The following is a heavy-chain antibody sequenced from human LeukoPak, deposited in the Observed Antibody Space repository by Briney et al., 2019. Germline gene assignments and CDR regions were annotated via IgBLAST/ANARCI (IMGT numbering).Heavy chain of an antibody. D-gene: IGHD6-19*01. CDR2: INHSGST. CDR3: ARGRGSGWSLYYFDY. CDR1: GGSFSGYY. J-gene: IGHJ4*02. Sequence: SETLSLTCAVYGGSFSGYYWSWTRQPPGKGLEWIGEINHSGSTNYNPSLKSRVTISVDTSKNQFSLKLSSVTAADTAVYYCARGRGSGWSLYYFDYWGQGALVTVSS. V-gene: IGHV4-34*01.